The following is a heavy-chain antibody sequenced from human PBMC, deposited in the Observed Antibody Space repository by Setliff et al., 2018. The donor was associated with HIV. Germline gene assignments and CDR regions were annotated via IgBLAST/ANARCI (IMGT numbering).Heavy chain of an antibody. J-gene: IGHJ4*02. D-gene: IGHD3-3*01. CDR2: VYHSGTT. CDR3: MRGRSITIFGVAYFDF. V-gene: IGHV4-38-2*01. Sequence: PSETLSLTCAVSGYSISTAYYWGWIRQPPGKGLEWIGSVYHSGTTYYNPSLKSRVTISVDMSNNQFSLKVTSVTAADTAVYYCMRGRSITIFGVAYFDFWGQGTLVTVS. CDR1: GYSISTAYY.